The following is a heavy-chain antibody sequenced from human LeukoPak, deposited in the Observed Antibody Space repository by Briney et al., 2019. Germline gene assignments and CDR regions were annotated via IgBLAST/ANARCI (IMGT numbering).Heavy chain of an antibody. J-gene: IGHJ4*02. Sequence: GGSLRPSCAASGFTFSSYAMSWVRQAPGKGLEWVSAISGSGGSTYYADSVKGRFTISRDNSKNTLYLQMNSLRAEDTAVYYCAKDLYSSGWTYDYWGQGTLVTVSS. D-gene: IGHD6-19*01. CDR3: AKDLYSSGWTYDY. CDR2: ISGSGGST. V-gene: IGHV3-23*01. CDR1: GFTFSSYA.